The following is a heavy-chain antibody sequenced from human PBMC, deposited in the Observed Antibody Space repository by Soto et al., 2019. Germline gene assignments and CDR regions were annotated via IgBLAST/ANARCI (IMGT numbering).Heavy chain of an antibody. V-gene: IGHV4-30-4*01. D-gene: IGHD2-15*01. Sequence: SETLSLTCSVSGGSISSGYYYWSWIRQPPGKGLEWIGNIYYSGSTYYNPSLKSRVTISVDTSKNQFSLKLSSVTAADTAVYYCARVGFSAVVAATTYYFDYWGQGTLVTVSS. J-gene: IGHJ4*02. CDR2: IYYSGST. CDR1: GGSISSGYYY. CDR3: ARVGFSAVVAATTYYFDY.